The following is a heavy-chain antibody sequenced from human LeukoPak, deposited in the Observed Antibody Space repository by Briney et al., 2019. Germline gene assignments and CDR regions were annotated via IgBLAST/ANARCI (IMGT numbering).Heavy chain of an antibody. V-gene: IGHV3-23*01. J-gene: IGHJ4*02. CDR1: GFTFNSFA. CDR3: AKSLDVGGYTRYKGFDQ. D-gene: IGHD3-16*02. CDR2: ISGSDGSS. Sequence: GGSLRLSCAASGFTFNSFAMHWVRQAPGKGLEWVSSISGSDGSSHYADFVKGRFTISRDNSKNTLHLQMNSLRAEDTSVYYCAKSLDVGGYTRYKGFDQWGQGTLVTVSS.